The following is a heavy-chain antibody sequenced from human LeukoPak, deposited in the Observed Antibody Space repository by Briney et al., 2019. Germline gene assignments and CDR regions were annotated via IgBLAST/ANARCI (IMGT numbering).Heavy chain of an antibody. CDR1: GGTFTSFA. Sequence: SVKVSCKASGGTFTSFAIGWGRQAPGQGLEWMGGIIPIFGTANYTQTFQGGVTITADKSTSTAYMELSSLRSEDTAVYYCARGSCSIYDWIDPWGQGTLVTVSS. D-gene: IGHD2-21*01. CDR2: IIPIFGTA. CDR3: ARGSCSIYDWIDP. J-gene: IGHJ5*02. V-gene: IGHV1-69*06.